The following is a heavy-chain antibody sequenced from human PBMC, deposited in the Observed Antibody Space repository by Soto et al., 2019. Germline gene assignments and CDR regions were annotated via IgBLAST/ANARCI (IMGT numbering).Heavy chain of an antibody. J-gene: IGHJ3*02. CDR3: ARAGYSFYDAFDI. CDR1: GYTFTTYA. D-gene: IGHD5-18*01. V-gene: IGHV1-3*01. CDR2: IDAGSGNT. Sequence: ASVKVSCKASGYTFTTYAMHWVRQAPGQRLEWMGWIDAGSGNTKYSQKFQDRVTITRDTSASTAYMELSSLRSEDTAVYYCARAGYSFYDAFDIWGQGTMVTVS.